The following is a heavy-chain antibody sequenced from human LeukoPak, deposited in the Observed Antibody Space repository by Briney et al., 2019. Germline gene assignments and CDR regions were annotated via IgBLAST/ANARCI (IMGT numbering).Heavy chain of an antibody. CDR1: GGSISSSSYY. Sequence: SETLSLTCTVSGGSISSSSYYWSWIRQPAGKGLEWIGRIYTSGSTTFNPSLKSRVTISGDTSENQFSLRLSSVTAADTAVYYCARASYSYDISGWVPFDYWGQGTLVTVSS. CDR3: ARASYSYDISGWVPFDY. CDR2: IYTSGST. V-gene: IGHV4-61*02. D-gene: IGHD3-22*01. J-gene: IGHJ4*02.